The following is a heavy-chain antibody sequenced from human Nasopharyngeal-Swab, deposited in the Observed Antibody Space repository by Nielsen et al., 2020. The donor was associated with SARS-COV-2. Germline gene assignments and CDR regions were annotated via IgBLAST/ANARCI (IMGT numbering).Heavy chain of an antibody. J-gene: IGHJ6*02. D-gene: IGHD5-12*01. Sequence: GASLQISCQGSGYTFTDYWIAWVRQMPGKGLEWMGIICPGDSDTRYSPSFQGQVTMSADKSYSTAFLQWRSLKASDTATYYCARVRGYSGYDYFYNYGMDVWGQGTTVTVSS. V-gene: IGHV5-51*01. CDR1: GYTFTDYW. CDR2: ICPGDSDT. CDR3: ARVRGYSGYDYFYNYGMDV.